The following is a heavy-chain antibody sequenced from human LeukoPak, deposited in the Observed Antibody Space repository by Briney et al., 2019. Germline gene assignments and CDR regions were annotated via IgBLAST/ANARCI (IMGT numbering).Heavy chain of an antibody. CDR1: GFTFSSYA. D-gene: IGHD5-18*01. Sequence: GGSLRLSCAASGFTFSSYAMSWVRQAPGKGLEWVSAISGCGGSTYYADSVKGRFTISRDNSKNTLYLQMNSLRAEDTAVYYCTYFGYSYGPFDYWGQGTLVTVSS. CDR2: ISGCGGST. CDR3: TYFGYSYGPFDY. V-gene: IGHV3-23*01. J-gene: IGHJ4*02.